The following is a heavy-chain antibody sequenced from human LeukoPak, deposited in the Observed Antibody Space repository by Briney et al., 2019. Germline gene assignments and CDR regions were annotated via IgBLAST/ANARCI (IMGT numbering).Heavy chain of an antibody. Sequence: GGSLRLSCAASGFTVSSNYMSWVRQAPGKGLEWVSSISSSSSYIYYADSVKGRFTISRDNAKNSLYLQMNSLRAEDTAVYYCARDGLPPYDLWFGGNNWFDPWGQGTLVTVSS. D-gene: IGHD3-10*01. CDR1: GFTVSSNY. J-gene: IGHJ5*02. CDR3: ARDGLPPYDLWFGGNNWFDP. V-gene: IGHV3-21*01. CDR2: ISSSSSYI.